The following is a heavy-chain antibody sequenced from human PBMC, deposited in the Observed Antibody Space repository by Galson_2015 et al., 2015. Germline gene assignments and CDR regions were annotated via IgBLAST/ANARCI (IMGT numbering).Heavy chain of an antibody. Sequence: SLRLSCAASGFTFSSYWMHWVRQAPGKGLVWVSRINSDGSSTSYVDSVKGRFTISRDNAKNTLYLQMNSLRAEDTAVYYCARALKSITMVRGVMSDYWGQGTLVTVSS. CDR2: INSDGSST. CDR1: GFTFSSYW. V-gene: IGHV3-74*01. J-gene: IGHJ4*02. D-gene: IGHD3-10*01. CDR3: ARALKSITMVRGVMSDY.